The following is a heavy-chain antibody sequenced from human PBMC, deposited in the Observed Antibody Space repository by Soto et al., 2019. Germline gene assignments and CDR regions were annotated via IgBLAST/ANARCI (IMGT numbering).Heavy chain of an antibody. CDR3: AYGSTPRVFDY. CDR2: INHSGST. CDR1: GGSFSGYY. J-gene: IGHJ4*02. D-gene: IGHD3-10*01. Sequence: QVQLQQWGAGLLKPSETLSLTCAVYGGSFSGYYWSWIRQPPGKGLEWIGEINHSGSTNYNPSLKSRVTISVDTSKNQFSLKLSSVTAADTAVYYCAYGSTPRVFDYWGQGTLVTVSS. V-gene: IGHV4-34*01.